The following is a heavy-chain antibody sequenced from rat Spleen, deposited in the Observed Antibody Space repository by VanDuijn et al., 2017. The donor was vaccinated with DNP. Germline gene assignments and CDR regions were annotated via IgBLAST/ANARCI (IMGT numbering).Heavy chain of an antibody. CDR2: INTDGGST. CDR3: AKDLQWYAMNA. Sequence: EVQLVETGGGLVQPGRSLKLSCVVSGFTFSSYWMFWIRQAPGKGLEWVASINTDGGSTFYRFSVKGRFTISRDNAENTVYLQMNSLRSEDTATYYCAKDLQWYAMNAWGQGTSVSVSS. J-gene: IGHJ4*01. CDR1: GFTFSSYW. V-gene: IGHV5-58*01. D-gene: IGHD1-1*01.